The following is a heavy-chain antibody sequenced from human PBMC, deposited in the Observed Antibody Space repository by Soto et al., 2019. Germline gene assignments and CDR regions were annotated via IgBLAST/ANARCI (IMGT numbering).Heavy chain of an antibody. CDR2: IYYSGST. J-gene: IGHJ4*02. D-gene: IGHD2-8*01. CDR1: GGSISSGDYY. Sequence: SETLSLTCTVSGGSISSGDYYWSWIRQPPGKGLEWIGYIYYSGSTYCNPSLKSRVTISVDTSKNQFSLTLISVTAADTAVFYCTRYPASVCHQFWGQGMLVTVSS. V-gene: IGHV4-30-4*01. CDR3: TRYPASVCHQF.